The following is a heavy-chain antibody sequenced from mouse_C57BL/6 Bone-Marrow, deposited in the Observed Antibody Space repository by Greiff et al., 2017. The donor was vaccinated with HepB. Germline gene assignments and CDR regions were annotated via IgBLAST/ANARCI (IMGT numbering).Heavy chain of an antibody. Sequence: QVQLQQSGAELMKPGASVKLSCKATGYTFTGYWIEWVKQRPGHGLEWIGEILPGSGSTNYNEKFKGKATFTADTSSNTAYMQLSSLTTEDSAIYYCARPITTVVESLYYFDYWGQGTTLTVSS. D-gene: IGHD1-1*01. CDR1: GYTFTGYW. CDR3: ARPITTVVESLYYFDY. J-gene: IGHJ2*01. V-gene: IGHV1-9*01. CDR2: ILPGSGST.